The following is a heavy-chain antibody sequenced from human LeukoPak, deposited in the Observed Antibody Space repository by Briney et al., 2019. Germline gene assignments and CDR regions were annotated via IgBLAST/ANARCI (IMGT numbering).Heavy chain of an antibody. CDR2: INWNGGST. J-gene: IGHJ5*02. CDR3: AKNHWFDP. Sequence: GGSLRLSCAASGFTFDDYGMSWVRQAPGKGLEWVSGINWNGGSTGYADSVKGRFTISRDNAKNTLFLQMNNLRVEDTAVYYCAKNHWFDPWGQGTLVTVSS. D-gene: IGHD1-14*01. V-gene: IGHV3-20*04. CDR1: GFTFDDYG.